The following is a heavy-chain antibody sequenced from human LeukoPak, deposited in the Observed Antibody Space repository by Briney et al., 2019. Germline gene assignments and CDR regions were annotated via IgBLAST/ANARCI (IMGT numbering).Heavy chain of an antibody. CDR3: AKVLGGENYYYYGMDV. CDR1: GFTFSSYG. V-gene: IGHV3-30*18. CDR2: ISYDGSNK. Sequence: PGRSLRLSCAASGFTFSSYGMHWVRQAPGKGLEWVAVISYDGSNKYYADSVKGRFTTSRDNSKDTLYLQMNSLRAEDTAVYYCAKVLGGENYYYYGMDVWGQGTTVTVSS. J-gene: IGHJ6*02. D-gene: IGHD6-25*01.